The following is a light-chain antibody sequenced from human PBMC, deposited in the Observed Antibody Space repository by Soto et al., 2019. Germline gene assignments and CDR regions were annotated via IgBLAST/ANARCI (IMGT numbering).Light chain of an antibody. Sequence: EIVLTQSPATLSLSPGERATLSCRASQSFSSHLAWYQQKPGQAPRLLIYDASNRATGIPARFSGSGSGTDFTLTIGSLEPEDFAVYYCQQRNSWPLTFGGGTKVEIK. V-gene: IGKV3-11*01. CDR3: QQRNSWPLT. CDR2: DAS. CDR1: QSFSSH. J-gene: IGKJ4*01.